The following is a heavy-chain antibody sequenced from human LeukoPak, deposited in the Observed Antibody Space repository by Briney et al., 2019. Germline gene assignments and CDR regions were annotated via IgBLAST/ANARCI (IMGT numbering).Heavy chain of an antibody. D-gene: IGHD1-26*01. V-gene: IGHV3-21*04. CDR3: ARGGSYLSAFDI. Sequence: GGSLRLSCAASGFTFSSYNMNWVRQAPGQGLEWVSSITSGSSYIYYADSVKGRFTISRDNSKNTLYLQMNSLRAEDTAVYYCARGGSYLSAFDIWGQGTMVTVSS. J-gene: IGHJ3*02. CDR2: ITSGSSYI. CDR1: GFTFSSYN.